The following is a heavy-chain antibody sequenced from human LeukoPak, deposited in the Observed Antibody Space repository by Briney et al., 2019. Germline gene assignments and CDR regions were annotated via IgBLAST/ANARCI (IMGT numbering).Heavy chain of an antibody. V-gene: IGHV4-34*01. D-gene: IGHD3-10*01. CDR3: ARGDWYYGSGSPDY. CDR2: INHSGST. J-gene: IGHJ4*02. Sequence: SETLSLTCAVYGGSFSGYYWSWIRQPPGKGLEWIGEINHSGSTNYNPSLKSRVTISVDTSKNQFSLKLSSVTAADTAVYYCARGDWYYGSGSPDYWGQGTLVTVSS. CDR1: GGSFSGYY.